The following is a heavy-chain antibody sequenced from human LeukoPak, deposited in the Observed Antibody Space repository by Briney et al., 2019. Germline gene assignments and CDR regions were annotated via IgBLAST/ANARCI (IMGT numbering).Heavy chain of an antibody. CDR3: ARTYGSGSLDY. V-gene: IGHV3-21*01. D-gene: IGHD2-15*01. J-gene: IGHJ4*02. Sequence: PGGSLRLSCAASGFTFNSYSMNWVRQAPGQGLEWVSSITSSSNFIYYADSVKGRFTISRDNAKTSLYLQMNGLTAEDTAVYYCARTYGSGSLDYGGQGTLVTVSS. CDR1: GFTFNSYS. CDR2: ITSSSNFI.